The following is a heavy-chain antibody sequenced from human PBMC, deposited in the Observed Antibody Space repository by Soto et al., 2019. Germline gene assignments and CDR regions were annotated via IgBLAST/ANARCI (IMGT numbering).Heavy chain of an antibody. CDR1: GYTFTSYD. Sequence: QVQRVQSGAEVKKPGASVKVSCKASGYTFTSYDINWVRQATGQGLEWMGWMNPNSGNTGYAQKCQGRGTMTRNTTISTAYMELSSLRSEDTAVYYCARGTSYYYDSSGYPNGYWGQGTLVTVSS. CDR2: MNPNSGNT. CDR3: ARGTSYYYDSSGYPNGY. D-gene: IGHD3-22*01. V-gene: IGHV1-8*01. J-gene: IGHJ4*02.